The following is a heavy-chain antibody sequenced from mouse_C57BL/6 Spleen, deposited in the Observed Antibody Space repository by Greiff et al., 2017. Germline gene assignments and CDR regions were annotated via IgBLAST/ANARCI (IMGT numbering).Heavy chain of an antibody. V-gene: IGHV1-53*01. CDR2: INPSNGGT. D-gene: IGHD2-5*01. J-gene: IGHJ3*01. CDR3: ARSGSNYVAWFAY. Sequence: QVQLQQPGTELVKPGASVKLSCKASGYTFTSYWMHWVKQRPGQGLEWIGNINPSNGGTNYNEKFKSKATLTVDKSSSTAYMQLSSLTSEDSAVDYCARSGSNYVAWFAYWGQGTLVTVSA. CDR1: GYTFTSYW.